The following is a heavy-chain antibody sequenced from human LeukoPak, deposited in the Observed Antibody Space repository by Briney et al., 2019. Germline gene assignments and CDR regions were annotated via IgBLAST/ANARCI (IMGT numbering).Heavy chain of an antibody. D-gene: IGHD3-10*01. J-gene: IGHJ6*03. CDR1: GGSISSYY. Sequence: SETLSLTCTVSGGSISSYYWSWIRQPPGKGLEWIGYIYYSGSTNYNPSLKSRVTISVDTSKNQFSLKLSSVTAADTAVYYCAREGSITMVRGVITPNYMDVWGKGTTVTVSS. CDR3: AREGSITMVRGVITPNYMDV. CDR2: IYYSGST. V-gene: IGHV4-59*01.